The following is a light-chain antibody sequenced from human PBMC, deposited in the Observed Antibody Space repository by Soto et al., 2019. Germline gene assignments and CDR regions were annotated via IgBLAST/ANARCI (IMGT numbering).Light chain of an antibody. V-gene: IGLV1-51*01. CDR2: DNI. Sequence: QSVLTQPPSVSAAPGQKVTISCSGSSSNIGNNRVSWYQQLPGTAPELLIYDNIKRPSGIPDRFSGSKSGTSATLGITGLQTGDEADYYCGTWDSSLSAYVFGTGTKVTV. J-gene: IGLJ1*01. CDR1: SSNIGNNR. CDR3: GTWDSSLSAYV.